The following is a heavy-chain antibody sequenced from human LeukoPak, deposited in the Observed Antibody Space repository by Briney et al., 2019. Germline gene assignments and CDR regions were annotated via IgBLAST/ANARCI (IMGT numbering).Heavy chain of an antibody. CDR3: AVWAFDYYGSGSYWPEPHDYYYYGMDV. V-gene: IGHV1-69*06. CDR1: GGTFSSYA. D-gene: IGHD3-10*01. Sequence: SVKVSCKASGGTFSSYAIGWVRQAPGQGLEWMGGIIPIFGTANYAQKFQGRVTITADKSTSTAYMELSSLRSEDTAVYYCAVWAFDYYGSGSYWPEPHDYYYYGMDVWGKGTTVTVSS. J-gene: IGHJ6*04. CDR2: IIPIFGTA.